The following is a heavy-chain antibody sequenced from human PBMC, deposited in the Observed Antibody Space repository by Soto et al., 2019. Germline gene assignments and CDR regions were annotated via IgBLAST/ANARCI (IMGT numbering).Heavy chain of an antibody. J-gene: IGHJ4*02. D-gene: IGHD6-19*01. CDR2: IVVGSGNT. CDR3: ARDIAVAGPFDY. V-gene: IGHV1-58*01. Sequence: ASVKVSCKASGFTFTSSAVQWVRQARGQRLEWKGWIVVGSGNTNYAQKLQGRVTMTTDTSTSTAYMELRSLRSYDTAVYYCARDIAVAGPFDYWGQGTLVTVSS. CDR1: GFTFTSSA.